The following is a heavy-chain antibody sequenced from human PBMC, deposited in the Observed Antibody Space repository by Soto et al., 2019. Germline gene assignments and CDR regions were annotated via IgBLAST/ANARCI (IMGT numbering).Heavy chain of an antibody. CDR3: AKGLYSSSSIFDY. CDR2: ISGSGGST. J-gene: IGHJ4*02. D-gene: IGHD6-6*01. CDR1: GFTFSSYA. V-gene: IGHV3-23*01. Sequence: EVQLLESGGGLVQPGGSLRLSCAASGFTFSSYAMSWVRQAPGKGLEWVSAISGSGGSTYYADSVKGRFTISRDNSKNALYLQMNSLSAEDTAVYYCAKGLYSSSSIFDYWGQGTLVTVSS.